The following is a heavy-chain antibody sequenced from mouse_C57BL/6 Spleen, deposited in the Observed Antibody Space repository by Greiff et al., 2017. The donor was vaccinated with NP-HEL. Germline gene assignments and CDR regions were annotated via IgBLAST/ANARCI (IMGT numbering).Heavy chain of an antibody. Sequence: QVQLQQPGAELVMPGASVKLSCKASGYTFTSYWMHWVKQRPGQGLEWIGEIDPSDSYTNYNQKFKGKSTLTVDKSSSTAYMQLSSLTSEDSAVYYCARGEGYPFAYWGQGTLVTVSA. CDR1: GYTFTSYW. V-gene: IGHV1-69*01. CDR2: IDPSDSYT. CDR3: ARGEGYPFAY. J-gene: IGHJ3*01.